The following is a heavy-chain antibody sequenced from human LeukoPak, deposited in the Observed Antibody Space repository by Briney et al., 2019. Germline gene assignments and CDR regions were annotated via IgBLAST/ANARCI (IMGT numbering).Heavy chain of an antibody. V-gene: IGHV3-11*05. J-gene: IGHJ4*02. CDR2: ISSSSSYT. CDR3: ARARGRSSHHDY. CDR1: GFTFSDYY. Sequence: GGSLRLSCAASGFTFSDYYMSWIRQAPGKGLEWVSYISSSSSYTNYADSVRGRFTISRDNAKNSLYLQMNSLRAEDTAVYYCARARGRSSHHDYWGQGTLVTVSS. D-gene: IGHD6-13*01.